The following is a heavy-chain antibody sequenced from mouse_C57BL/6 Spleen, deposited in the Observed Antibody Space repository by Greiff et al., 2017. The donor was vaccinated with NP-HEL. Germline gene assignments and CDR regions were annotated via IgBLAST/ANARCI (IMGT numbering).Heavy chain of an antibody. J-gene: IGHJ4*01. CDR1: GYAFSSSW. CDR2: IYPGDGDT. Sequence: VQLQQSGPELVKPGASVKISCKASGYAFSSSWMNWVKQRPGKGLEWIGRIYPGDGDTNYNGKFKGKATLTADKSSSTAYMQLSSLTSEDSAVYFCARSRYDYDYAMGYWGQGTSVTVSS. CDR3: ARSRYDYDYAMGY. D-gene: IGHD2-4*01. V-gene: IGHV1-82*01.